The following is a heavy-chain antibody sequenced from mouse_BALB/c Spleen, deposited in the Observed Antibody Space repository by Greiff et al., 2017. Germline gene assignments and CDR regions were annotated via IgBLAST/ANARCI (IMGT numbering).Heavy chain of an antibody. CDR2: IWAGGST. V-gene: IGHV2-9*02. Sequence: VKLMESGPGLVAPSQSLSITCTVSGFSLTSYGVHWVRQPPGKGLEWLGVIWAGGSTNYNSALMSRLSISKDNSKSPVFLKMNSLQTDDTAMYYCAREFSYAMDYWGQGTSVTVSS. CDR1: GFSLTSYG. J-gene: IGHJ4*01. CDR3: AREFSYAMDY.